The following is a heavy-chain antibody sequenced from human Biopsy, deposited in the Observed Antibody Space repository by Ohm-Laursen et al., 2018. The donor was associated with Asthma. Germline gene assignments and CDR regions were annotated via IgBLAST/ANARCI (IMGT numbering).Heavy chain of an antibody. CDR3: ARTFHFWSPYHAEHYQL. CDR1: GFTFGDYW. D-gene: IGHD3-3*02. Sequence: SLRLSCAAFGFTFGDYWMSWVRQVPGQGLEWVANIKHDGSEKNHVDSLKGRFTISRDNAKNLLFLQMNSLRAGDTAVYYCARTFHFWSPYHAEHYQLWGQGTLVTASS. V-gene: IGHV3-7*01. J-gene: IGHJ1*01. CDR2: IKHDGSEK.